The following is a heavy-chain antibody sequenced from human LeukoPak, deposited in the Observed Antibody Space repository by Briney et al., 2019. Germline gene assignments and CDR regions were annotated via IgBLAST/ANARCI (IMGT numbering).Heavy chain of an antibody. V-gene: IGHV4-34*01. CDR1: GGSFSGYY. CDR3: ARQAVAGGFDY. Sequence: SETLSLTCAVYGGSFSGYYWSWIRQPPGKGLEWIGEINHSGSTNYNPSLKSRVTISVDTSKSQFSLRLSSVTAADTAVYYCARQAVAGGFDYWGQGTLVTVSS. CDR2: INHSGST. J-gene: IGHJ4*02. D-gene: IGHD6-13*01.